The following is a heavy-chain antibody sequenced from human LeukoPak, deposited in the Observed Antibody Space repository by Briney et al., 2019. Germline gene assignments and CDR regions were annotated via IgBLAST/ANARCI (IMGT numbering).Heavy chain of an antibody. CDR3: ARDVPPANWFDP. D-gene: IGHD2-2*01. CDR1: GYTFTDYY. J-gene: IGHJ5*02. Sequence: GASVKVSCKASGYTFTDYYMHWVRQAPGQGLEWMGWINPNSGGTNYAQKFQGRVTMTRDTSISTAYMELSRLRSDDTAVYYCARDVPPANWFDPWGQGTLVTVSS. V-gene: IGHV1-2*02. CDR2: INPNSGGT.